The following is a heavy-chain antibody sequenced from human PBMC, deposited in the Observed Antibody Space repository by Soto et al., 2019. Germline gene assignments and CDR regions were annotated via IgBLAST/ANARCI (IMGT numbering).Heavy chain of an antibody. CDR3: ARRDLSTRYYFGLDV. V-gene: IGHV5-51*01. CDR2: IYPGDSET. J-gene: IGHJ6*02. D-gene: IGHD3-16*02. CDR1: GYSFYNYW. Sequence: GSLKISCKGFGYSFYNYWIGWVRQMPGKGLEWMGMIYPGDSETMYSPSFEGQVTISADKSINTAYLQWNSLKASDTAMYYCARRDLSTRYYFGLDVWGQGTTVTVSS.